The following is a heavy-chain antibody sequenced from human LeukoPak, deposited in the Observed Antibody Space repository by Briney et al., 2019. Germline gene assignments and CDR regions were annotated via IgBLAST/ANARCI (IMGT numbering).Heavy chain of an antibody. Sequence: GGSLRLSCAASDFTFSTYSMNWVRQAPGKGLEWVSYITSSSSTMYYADSVKGRFTISRDNAKNSLYLQMNSLRAEDTAVYYCAREPLYYYDSSGYLDYWGQGTLVTVSS. V-gene: IGHV3-48*04. J-gene: IGHJ4*02. CDR2: ITSSSSTM. CDR1: DFTFSTYS. CDR3: AREPLYYYDSSGYLDY. D-gene: IGHD3-22*01.